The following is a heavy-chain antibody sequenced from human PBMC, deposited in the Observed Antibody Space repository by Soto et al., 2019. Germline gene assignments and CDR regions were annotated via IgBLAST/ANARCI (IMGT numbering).Heavy chain of an antibody. CDR2: IIPIFGTA. V-gene: IGHV1-69*12. CDR1: GGTFSSYA. CDR3: ARESGSRNCRYYAMDV. J-gene: IGHJ6*02. Sequence: QVQLVQSGAEVKKPGSSVKVSCKASGGTFSSYAISWVRQAPGQGLEWMGGIIPIFGTANYAQKFQGRVTITADESTSTAYMELSRLTCEDTAAYYRARESGSRNCRYYAMDVWGQGATVTVSS. D-gene: IGHD3-10*01.